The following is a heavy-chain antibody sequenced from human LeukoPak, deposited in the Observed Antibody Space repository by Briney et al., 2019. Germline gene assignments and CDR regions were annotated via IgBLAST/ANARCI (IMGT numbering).Heavy chain of an antibody. D-gene: IGHD3-3*01. V-gene: IGHV4-34*01. CDR1: GGSSSGYY. J-gene: IGHJ4*02. CDR3: ARSRASYYDFWSGYTNGGYYFDY. Sequence: SETLSLTCAVYGGSSSGYYWSWIRQPPGKGLEWIGEINHSGSTNYNPSLKSRVTISVDTSKNQFSLKQSSVTAADTAVYSCARSRASYYDFWSGYTNGGYYFDYWGQGTLVTVSS. CDR2: INHSGST.